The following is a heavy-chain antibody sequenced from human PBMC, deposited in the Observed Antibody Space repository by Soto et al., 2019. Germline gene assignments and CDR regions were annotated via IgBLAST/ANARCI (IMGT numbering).Heavy chain of an antibody. CDR3: AKVTEYVWGSYRQLDY. CDR2: ISGSGGST. Sequence: AGSLRLSCAASGFTFSSYAMSWVRQAPGKGLEWVSAISGSGGSTYYADSVKGRFTISRDNSKNTLYLQMNSLRAEDTAVYYCAKVTEYVWGSYRQLDYWGQGTLVTVSS. D-gene: IGHD3-16*02. CDR1: GFTFSSYA. V-gene: IGHV3-23*01. J-gene: IGHJ4*02.